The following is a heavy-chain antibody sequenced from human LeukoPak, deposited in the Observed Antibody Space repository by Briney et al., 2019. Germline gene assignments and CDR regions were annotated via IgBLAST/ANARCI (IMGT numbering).Heavy chain of an antibody. CDR1: GYTFTSYD. J-gene: IGHJ4*02. Sequence: ASVKVSCKASGYTFTSYDINWVRQATGQGLEWMGWMNPNSGNTGYAQKFQGRVTMTRNTSISTAYMELSSLISEDTAVYYCARAPYGDNGYTAEVADYWGQGTLVTVSS. CDR2: MNPNSGNT. CDR3: ARAPYGDNGYTAEVADY. V-gene: IGHV1-8*01. D-gene: IGHD3-16*01.